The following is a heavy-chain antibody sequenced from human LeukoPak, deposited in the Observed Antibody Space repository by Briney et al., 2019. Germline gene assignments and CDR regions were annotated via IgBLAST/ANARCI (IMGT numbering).Heavy chain of an antibody. CDR2: ISWNSGSI. D-gene: IGHD6-19*01. J-gene: IGHJ4*02. CDR3: AKGKKITVAGLFDC. CDR1: GFTFDDYA. V-gene: IGHV3-9*01. Sequence: GGSLRLSCAASGFTFDDYAMHWVRQVPGKGLEWVSGISWNSGSIGCADSVKGRFTISRDNAKNSLYLHMNSLSAEDTALYYCAKGKKITVAGLFDCWGQGTLVTASS.